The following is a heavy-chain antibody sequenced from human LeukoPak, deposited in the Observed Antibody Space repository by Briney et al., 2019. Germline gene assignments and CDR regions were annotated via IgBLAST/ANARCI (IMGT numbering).Heavy chain of an antibody. CDR1: GYTFTGYY. V-gene: IGHV1-2*02. CDR3: ARWAVTLGAFDI. D-gene: IGHD4-17*01. Sequence: ASVKVSCKASGYTFTGYYMHWVRRAPGQGLEWMGWINPNSGGTNYAQKFQGRVTMARDTSISTAYMELSRLRSDDTAVYYCARWAVTLGAFDIWGQGTMVTVSS. J-gene: IGHJ3*02. CDR2: INPNSGGT.